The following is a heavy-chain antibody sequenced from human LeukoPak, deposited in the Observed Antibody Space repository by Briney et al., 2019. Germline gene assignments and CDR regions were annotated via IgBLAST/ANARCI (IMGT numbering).Heavy chain of an antibody. D-gene: IGHD1-14*01. CDR2: ISPSGTDI. Sequence: GGSLRLSCAVSAFTFSDNYMTWTRQAPGKGLESVSYISPSGTDISYADSVKGRFTISRDNAKNSLYLQMNSLRAEDTAVYYCSRDPRNLDYWGQGTLVTVPS. V-gene: IGHV3-11*01. J-gene: IGHJ4*02. CDR1: AFTFSDNY. CDR3: SRDPRNLDY.